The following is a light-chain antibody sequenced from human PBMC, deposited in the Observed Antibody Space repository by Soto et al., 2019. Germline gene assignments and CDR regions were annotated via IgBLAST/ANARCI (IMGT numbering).Light chain of an antibody. Sequence: DIQMTQSPSSLSASVGDRVTITCRASQSISSYLNWYQQKPGKAPKLLIYAASSLQSGVPSRFSGSGSGTDFTLTISSLQPEDVAVYYCQQYHSDPITFGQGTRLEIK. J-gene: IGKJ5*01. CDR1: QSISSY. CDR2: AAS. CDR3: QQYHSDPIT. V-gene: IGKV1-39*01.